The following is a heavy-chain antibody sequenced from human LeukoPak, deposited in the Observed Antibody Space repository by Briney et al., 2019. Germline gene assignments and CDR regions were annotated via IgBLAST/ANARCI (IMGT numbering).Heavy chain of an antibody. D-gene: IGHD2-21*01. CDR3: ARYSNAVAGARWFDH. Sequence: PSETLSLTCTVSGGSISSYYWSWLRQPPGKGLEWIGYIYYSGSTNYNPSLKSRVTISVDTSKNQFSLKLSSVTAADTAVYFCARYSNAVAGARWFDHWGQGTLVTVSS. J-gene: IGHJ5*02. V-gene: IGHV4-59*01. CDR1: GGSISSYY. CDR2: IYYSGST.